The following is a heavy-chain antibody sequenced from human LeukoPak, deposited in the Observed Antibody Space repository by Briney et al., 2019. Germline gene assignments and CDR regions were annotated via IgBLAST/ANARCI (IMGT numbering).Heavy chain of an antibody. CDR3: AKENNNWNDYGEFGY. Sequence: GGSLGLSCAASGFTFSSYAMSWVRQAPGKGLEWVSAISGSGGSTYYADSVKGRFTISRDNSKNTLYLQMNSLRAEDTAVYYCAKENNNWNDYGEFGYWGQGTLVTVSS. D-gene: IGHD1-20*01. CDR2: ISGSGGST. J-gene: IGHJ4*02. V-gene: IGHV3-23*01. CDR1: GFTFSSYA.